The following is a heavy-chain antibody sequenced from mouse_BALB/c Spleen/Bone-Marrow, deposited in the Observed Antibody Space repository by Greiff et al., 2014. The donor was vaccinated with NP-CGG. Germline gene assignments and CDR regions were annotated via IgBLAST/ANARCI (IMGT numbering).Heavy chain of an antibody. CDR3: AREGDYYGSSAY. CDR1: GYSFTSYW. D-gene: IGHD1-1*01. V-gene: IGHV1S126*01. Sequence: QVQLQQSGPQLVRPGASVKISCKASGYSFTSYWMHWVKQRPGQGLEWIGMIDPSDSETRFNQKFKDKATLTVDKSSSTAYMQLSSPTSEDSAVYYCAREGDYYGSSAYWGQGTLVTVSA. J-gene: IGHJ3*01. CDR2: IDPSDSET.